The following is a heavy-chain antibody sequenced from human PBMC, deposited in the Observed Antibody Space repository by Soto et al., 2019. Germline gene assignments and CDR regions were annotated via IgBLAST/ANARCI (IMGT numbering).Heavy chain of an antibody. CDR1: GFTFSSYA. CDR2: ISGSGGST. Sequence: PGGSLRLSCAASGFTFSSYAMSWVRQAPGKGLEWVSAISGSGGSTYYADSVKGRFTISRDNSKNTLYLQMNSLRAEDTAVYYCAGLSSSQTHFDYWGQGTLVTVSS. CDR3: AGLSSSQTHFDY. J-gene: IGHJ4*02. D-gene: IGHD6-13*01. V-gene: IGHV3-23*01.